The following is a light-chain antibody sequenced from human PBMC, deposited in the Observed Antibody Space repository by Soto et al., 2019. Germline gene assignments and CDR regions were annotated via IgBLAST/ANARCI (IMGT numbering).Light chain of an antibody. CDR3: QHYSTWFWT. V-gene: IGKV3-15*01. CDR1: QSVGST. J-gene: IGKJ1*01. CDR2: DAS. Sequence: EILMTQSPATLSVSPGEGATLSCRASQSVGSTLAWYQQRPGQAPRVLIYDASTRATGIPARFSGSGSGTEFTLTISSLKSEDFAVYYCQHYSTWFWTFGQGTKVEI.